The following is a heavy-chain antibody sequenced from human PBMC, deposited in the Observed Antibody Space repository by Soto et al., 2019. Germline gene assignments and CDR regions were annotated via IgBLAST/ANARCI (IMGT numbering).Heavy chain of an antibody. V-gene: IGHV1-69*02. D-gene: IGHD2-2*01. CDR2: IIPILGIA. Sequence: QVQLVQSGAEVKKPGSSVKVSCKASVGTFSSYPISWVRQAPGQGLEWMGRIIPILGIANYAKKFMGRVTITADKSTSTAYMELSSLRSEDTAVYYCGGACSSYGCYGNDYWGQGTLVTVSS. CDR1: VGTFSSYP. CDR3: GGACSSYGCYGNDY. J-gene: IGHJ4*02.